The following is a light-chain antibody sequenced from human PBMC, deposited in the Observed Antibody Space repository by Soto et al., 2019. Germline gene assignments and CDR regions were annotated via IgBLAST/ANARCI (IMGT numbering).Light chain of an antibody. CDR1: QSVRSRS. J-gene: IGKJ1*01. Sequence: EIVLTQSPDTLSLSPGERATLSCRASQSVRSRSLAWYQHNPGQAPRLLIYGASNRATGIPDRFSGSGSGTDFTLTISRLDPEDFAVYYCQQYGSSASFGQGTRWIS. CDR3: QQYGSSAS. CDR2: GAS. V-gene: IGKV3-20*01.